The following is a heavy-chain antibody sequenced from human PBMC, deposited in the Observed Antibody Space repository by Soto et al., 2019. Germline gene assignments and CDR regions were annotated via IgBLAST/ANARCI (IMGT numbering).Heavy chain of an antibody. CDR1: GGTFSSYA. D-gene: IGHD5-12*01. Sequence: GASVKVSCKASGGTFSSYAISWVRQAPGQGLEWMGWINPNSGTTNYAQKFQGRVTMTRNNSISTAYMELSSLRSEDTAVYYCARGLRSGYDFYAFDIWGQGRMFTV. J-gene: IGHJ3*02. CDR3: ARGLRSGYDFYAFDI. CDR2: INPNSGTT. V-gene: IGHV1-8*01.